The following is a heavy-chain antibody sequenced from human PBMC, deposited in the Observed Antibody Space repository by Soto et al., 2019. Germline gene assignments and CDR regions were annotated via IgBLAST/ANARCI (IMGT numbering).Heavy chain of an antibody. D-gene: IGHD6-6*01. V-gene: IGHV4-59*01. CDR2: IYYSGST. CDR1: GGSISSYY. CDR3: ASGLPYSRSDY. J-gene: IGHJ4*02. Sequence: SETLSLTCTVSGGSISSYYWSWIRQPPGKGLEWIGYIYYSGSTNYNPSLKSRVTISVDTSKNQFSLKLSSVTAADTAVYYCASGLPYSRSDYWGQGTLVTVSS.